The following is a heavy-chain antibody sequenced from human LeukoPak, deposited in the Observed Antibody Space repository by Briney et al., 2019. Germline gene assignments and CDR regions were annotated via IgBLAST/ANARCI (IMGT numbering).Heavy chain of an antibody. CDR1: GFTFCNYA. CDR2: ITGSGAVT. D-gene: IGHD6-6*01. J-gene: IGHJ6*03. V-gene: IGHV3-23*01. Sequence: GGSLRLSCAASGFTFCNYAMNWVRQAPGKGLEWVSDITGSGAVTYYGDSMKGRVTTSRDNSKNTVYLHMTSLRAEDTAVYFCARDQHSTSLSYMDVWGDGTTVTVSS. CDR3: ARDQHSTSLSYMDV.